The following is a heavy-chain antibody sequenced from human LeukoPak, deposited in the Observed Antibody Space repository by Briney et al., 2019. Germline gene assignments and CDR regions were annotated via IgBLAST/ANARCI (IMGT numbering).Heavy chain of an antibody. Sequence: GGSLRLSCAASGFTVSSNSISWVCHAPGKGLEWVSVIYSGGSTYYADSVKGRFTISRDNSKNTLYLQMNNLRADDTAVYYCASGSGSYRTPYYYMDVWGKGTTVTVSS. D-gene: IGHD3-10*01. CDR1: GFTVSSNS. J-gene: IGHJ6*03. V-gene: IGHV3-53*01. CDR2: IYSGGST. CDR3: ASGSGSYRTPYYYMDV.